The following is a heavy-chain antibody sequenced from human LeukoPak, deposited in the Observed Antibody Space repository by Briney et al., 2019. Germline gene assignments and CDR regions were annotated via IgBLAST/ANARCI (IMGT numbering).Heavy chain of an antibody. J-gene: IGHJ3*01. V-gene: IGHV4-34*01. D-gene: IGHD6-19*01. CDR1: GGSFSGYY. CDR2: INHSGST. Sequence: SETLSLTCAVYGGSFSGYYWSWIRQPPGKGLEWIGEINHSGSTNYNPSLKSRVTISVDTSKNQFSLKLSSVTAADTAVYYCERRGHSAVGAWGQGTMVTVSS. CDR3: ERRGHSAVGA.